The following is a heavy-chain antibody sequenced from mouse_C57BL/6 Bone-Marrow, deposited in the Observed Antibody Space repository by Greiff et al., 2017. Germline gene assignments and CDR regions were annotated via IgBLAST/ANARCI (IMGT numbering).Heavy chain of an antibody. V-gene: IGHV5-17*01. CDR3: ERGDSAYEGAWFAY. J-gene: IGHJ3*01. CDR2: ISSGSSTI. Sequence: EVMLVESGGGLVKPGGSLKLSCAASGFTFSDYGMHWVRQAPEKGLKWVAYISSGSSTIYYTDTVKGRFTISRANAKTTQFLQMTSLRSEATARYDCERGDSAYEGAWFAYWGQGTLVTVSA. CDR1: GFTFSDYG. D-gene: IGHD2-14*01.